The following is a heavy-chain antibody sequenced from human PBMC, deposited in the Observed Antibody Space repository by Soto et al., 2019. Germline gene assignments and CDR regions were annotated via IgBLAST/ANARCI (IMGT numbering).Heavy chain of an antibody. CDR2: ISGSGGST. D-gene: IGHD2-15*01. V-gene: IGHV3-23*01. Sequence: EVQLLESGGGLVQPGGSLRLSCAASGFTFSSYAMSWVRQAPGKGLEWVSAISGSGGSTYYADSVKGRFTISRDNSKNTLYLQMNSLRAEDTAVYYCAKDKYCSGGSCYVPVDYWGQGTLVTVSS. CDR3: AKDKYCSGGSCYVPVDY. J-gene: IGHJ4*02. CDR1: GFTFSSYA.